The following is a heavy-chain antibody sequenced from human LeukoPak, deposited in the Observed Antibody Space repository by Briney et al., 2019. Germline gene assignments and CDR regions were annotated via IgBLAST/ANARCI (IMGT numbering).Heavy chain of an antibody. CDR3: AREFIQWPTNFDY. V-gene: IGHV1-2*02. CDR1: GYTFTGYY. Sequence: GASVKVSCKASGYTFTGYYMHWVRQAPGQGLEWMGWINPNSGGTNYAQKFQGRVTMTRDTSISTAYMELSRLRSDDTAVYYCAREFIQWPTNFDYWGQGTLVTVSS. D-gene: IGHD5-12*01. CDR2: INPNSGGT. J-gene: IGHJ4*02.